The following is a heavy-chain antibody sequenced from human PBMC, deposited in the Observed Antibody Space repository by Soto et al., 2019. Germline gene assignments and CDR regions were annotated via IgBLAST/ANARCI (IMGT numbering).Heavy chain of an antibody. Sequence: QLQLQESGPGLVKPSETLSLTCTVSGGSITSSTYYWGWIRHPPGKGLEWIGNIYYSGSTYYNPSLKSRVTIPVDTSNNPFSLRLSSVTAADTAVYYCMLGSGWKDFDYWGQGTLVTVSS. CDR2: IYYSGST. D-gene: IGHD3-22*01. V-gene: IGHV4-39*01. CDR1: GGSITSSTYY. CDR3: MLGSGWKDFDY. J-gene: IGHJ4*02.